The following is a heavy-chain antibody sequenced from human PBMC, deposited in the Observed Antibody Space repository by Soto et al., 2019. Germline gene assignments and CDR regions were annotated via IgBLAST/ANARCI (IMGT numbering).Heavy chain of an antibody. D-gene: IGHD1-26*01. CDR1: GGSISSGDYY. V-gene: IGHV4-30-4*01. J-gene: IGHJ3*02. Sequence: SETLSLTCTVSGGSISSGDYYWSWIRQPPGKGLEWIGYIYYSGSTYCNPSLKSRVTISVDTSKNQFSLKLSSVTAADTAVYYCARHSGIVGAVDAFDIWGQGTMVTVSS. CDR2: IYYSGST. CDR3: ARHSGIVGAVDAFDI.